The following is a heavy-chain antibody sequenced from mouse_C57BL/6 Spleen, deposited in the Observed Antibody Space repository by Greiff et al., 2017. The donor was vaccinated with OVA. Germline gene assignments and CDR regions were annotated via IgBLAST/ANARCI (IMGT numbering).Heavy chain of an antibody. V-gene: IGHV1-63*01. D-gene: IGHD1-1*01. CDR3: AREDYYGSSYSFDY. CDR2: IYPGGGYT. J-gene: IGHJ2*01. Sequence: VQLQQSGAELVRPGTSVKMSCKASGYTFTNYWIGWAKQRPGHGLEWIGDIYPGGGYTNYNEKFKGKATLTADKSSSTAYMQFSSLTSEDSAIYYCAREDYYGSSYSFDYWGQGTTLTVSS. CDR1: GYTFTNYW.